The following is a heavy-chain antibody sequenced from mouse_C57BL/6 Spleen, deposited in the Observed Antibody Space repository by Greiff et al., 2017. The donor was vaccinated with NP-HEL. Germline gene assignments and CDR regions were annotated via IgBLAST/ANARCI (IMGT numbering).Heavy chain of an antibody. V-gene: IGHV1-50*01. CDR2: IDPSDSYT. Sequence: QVQLQQPGAELVKPGASVKLSCKASGYTFTSYWMQWVKQRPGQGLEWIGEIDPSDSYTNYNQKFKGKATLTVDTSSSTAYMQLSSLTSEDSAVYYCARPLLTGTDYWGQGTTLTVSS. D-gene: IGHD4-1*01. CDR3: ARPLLTGTDY. CDR1: GYTFTSYW. J-gene: IGHJ2*01.